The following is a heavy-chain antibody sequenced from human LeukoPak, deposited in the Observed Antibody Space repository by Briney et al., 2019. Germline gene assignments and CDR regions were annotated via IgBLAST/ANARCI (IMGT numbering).Heavy chain of an antibody. CDR3: AQDRYDTSVWPYYYAMDV. D-gene: IGHD3-22*01. V-gene: IGHV3-23*01. CDR2: ITASGTT. Sequence: GGSLRLSCAASGFIFSTSAMTWVRQAPGKGLDWDSYITASGTTYYADSVKGRFTISRDISNNTLYLQMNGLRAEDTALYYCAQDRYDTSVWPYYYAMDVWGQGTTVTVSS. CDR1: GFIFSTSA. J-gene: IGHJ6*02.